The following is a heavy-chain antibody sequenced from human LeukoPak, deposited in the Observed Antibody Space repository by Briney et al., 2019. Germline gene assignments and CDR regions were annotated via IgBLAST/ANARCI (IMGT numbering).Heavy chain of an antibody. V-gene: IGHV4-59*01. CDR2: IYYSGST. Sequence: PSETLSLTCTVSGGSISSYYWSWIRQPPGKGLEWIGYIYYSGSTNYNPSLKSRVTISVDTSKNQFSLKLSSVTAADTAVYYCARVYSGSYRFDYWGQGTLVTVSS. J-gene: IGHJ4*02. CDR3: ARVYSGSYRFDY. D-gene: IGHD1-26*01. CDR1: GGSISSYY.